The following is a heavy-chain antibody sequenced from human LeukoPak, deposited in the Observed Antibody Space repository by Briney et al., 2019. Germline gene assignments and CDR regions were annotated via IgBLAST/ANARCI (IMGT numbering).Heavy chain of an antibody. CDR3: AREPVGHYDSSGPLDY. CDR2: INPNSGGT. Sequence: ASVKVSCKASGYTFTGYYMHWVRQAPGQGLEWMGWINPNSGGTNYAQKFQGRVTMTRDTSISTAYMELSRLRSDDTAVYYCAREPVGHYDSSGPLDYWGQGTLVTVSS. D-gene: IGHD3-22*01. V-gene: IGHV1-2*02. CDR1: GYTFTGYY. J-gene: IGHJ4*02.